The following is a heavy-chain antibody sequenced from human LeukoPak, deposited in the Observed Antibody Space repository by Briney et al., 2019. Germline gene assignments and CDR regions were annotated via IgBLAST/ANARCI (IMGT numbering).Heavy chain of an antibody. V-gene: IGHV3-21*01. CDR1: GITFSNYI. J-gene: IGHJ4*02. CDR3: ALGIVVVPAALGY. D-gene: IGHD2-2*03. Sequence: GGSLRLSCAASGITFSNYIMNWVRRAPGKGLEWVSSISSSSSYIYYADSVKGRFTISRDNAKNSLYLQMNSLRAEDTAVYYCALGIVVVPAALGYWGQGTLVTVSS. CDR2: ISSSSSYI.